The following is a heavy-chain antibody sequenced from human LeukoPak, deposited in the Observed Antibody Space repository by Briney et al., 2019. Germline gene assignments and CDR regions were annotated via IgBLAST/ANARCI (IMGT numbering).Heavy chain of an antibody. D-gene: IGHD6-19*01. V-gene: IGHV4-34*01. Sequence: SETLSLTCTVSAGSISSYYCSWIRQPPGKGLEWIGEINHSGSTNYNPSLKSRVIISVDTSKNQFSLKLSSVTAADTAVYYCARAGYSSGCLDYWGQGTPVTVSS. J-gene: IGHJ4*02. CDR2: INHSGST. CDR1: AGSISSYY. CDR3: ARAGYSSGCLDY.